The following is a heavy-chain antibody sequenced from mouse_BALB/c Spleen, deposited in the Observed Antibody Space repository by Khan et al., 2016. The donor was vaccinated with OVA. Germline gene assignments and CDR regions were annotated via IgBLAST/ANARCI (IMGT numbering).Heavy chain of an antibody. CDR2: IDPANGNT. D-gene: IGHD4-1*01. J-gene: IGHJ3*01. CDR1: GFNIKDTY. V-gene: IGHV14-3*02. CDR3: ARDYWDVFAY. Sequence: IQLVQSGAELVKPRASIKLSCTASGFNIKDTYMHWVKQRPEQGLEWIGRIDPANGNTKYDPKFQDKATITADTSSNTAYLQLSSLTSEDTAVYYCARDYWDVFAYWGQGTLVTVSA.